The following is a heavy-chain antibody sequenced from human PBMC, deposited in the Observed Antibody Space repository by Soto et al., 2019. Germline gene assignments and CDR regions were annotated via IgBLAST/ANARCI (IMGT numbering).Heavy chain of an antibody. CDR1: GYTFTGYY. D-gene: IGHD3-22*01. Sequence: ASVKVSCKASGYTFTGYYMHWVRQAPGQGLEWMGWINPNSGGTNYAQKFQGWVTMTRDTSISTAYMELSRLRSDDTAVYYCARGGITMIVVVIKTWGMDVWGQGTTVTVSS. CDR3: ARGGITMIVVVIKTWGMDV. J-gene: IGHJ6*02. V-gene: IGHV1-2*04. CDR2: INPNSGGT.